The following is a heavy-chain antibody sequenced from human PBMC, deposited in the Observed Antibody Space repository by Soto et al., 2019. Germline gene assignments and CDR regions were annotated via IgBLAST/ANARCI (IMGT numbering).Heavy chain of an antibody. CDR2: INPNSGGT. V-gene: IGHV1-2*04. Sequence: ASVKVSCKASGYTFTGYYMHWVRQAPGQGLEWMGWINPNSGGTNYAQKFQGWVTMTRDTSISTAYMELSRLRSDDTAVYYCARVEDYGGNSAYGMDVWGQGTTVTVSS. CDR3: ARVEDYGGNSAYGMDV. D-gene: IGHD4-17*01. J-gene: IGHJ6*02. CDR1: GYTFTGYY.